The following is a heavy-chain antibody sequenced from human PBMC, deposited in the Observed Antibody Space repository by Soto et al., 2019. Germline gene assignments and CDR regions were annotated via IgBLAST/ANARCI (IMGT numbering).Heavy chain of an antibody. CDR2: IIPIFGTA. Sequence: SVKVSCKASGGTFSSYAISWVRQAPGQGLEWMGGIIPIFGTANYAQKFQGRVTITADKSTSTAYMELSSLRSEDTAVYYCARGGAARHSFDYFDYWGQGTLVTVSS. V-gene: IGHV1-69*06. J-gene: IGHJ4*02. CDR3: ARGGAARHSFDYFDY. CDR1: GGTFSSYA. D-gene: IGHD6-6*01.